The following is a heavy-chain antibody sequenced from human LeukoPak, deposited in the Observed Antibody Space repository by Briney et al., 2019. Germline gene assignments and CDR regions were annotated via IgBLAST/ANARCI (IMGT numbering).Heavy chain of an antibody. J-gene: IGHJ6*02. CDR1: GGSISNYY. CDR3: ARNPRSGYYPHYHYYGMDV. CDR2: IYNSAST. D-gene: IGHD3-3*01. Sequence: KPSETLSLTCTVSGGSISNYYWSWIRQPPGKGLEWIGYIYNSASTDYNPSLKSRVTISVDPSKNQFSLKLSSVTAADTAVYYCARNPRSGYYPHYHYYGMDVWGQGTTVTVSS. V-gene: IGHV4-59*01.